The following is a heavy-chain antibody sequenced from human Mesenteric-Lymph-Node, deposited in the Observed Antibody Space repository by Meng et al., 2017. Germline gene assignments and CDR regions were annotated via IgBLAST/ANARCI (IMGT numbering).Heavy chain of an antibody. CDR2: IIPIFGTA. J-gene: IGHJ4*02. Sequence: QLVQSGAEVKKPGSSVKVSCKASGGTFSSYAISWVRQAPGQGLEWMGGIIPIFGTANYAQKVQGRVTITRDTSATTAYMELSSLRSEDTAVYYCARDIVGASNGIDYWGQGTLVTVSS. CDR3: ARDIVGASNGIDY. D-gene: IGHD1-26*01. V-gene: IGHV1-69*05. CDR1: GGTFSSYA.